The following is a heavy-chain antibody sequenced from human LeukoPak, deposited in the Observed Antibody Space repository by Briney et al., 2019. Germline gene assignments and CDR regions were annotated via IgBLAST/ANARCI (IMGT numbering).Heavy chain of an antibody. V-gene: IGHV3-7*01. CDR2: IKQDGRER. Sequence: PGGSLRLSCAASGFTYTNYWMSWVRQAPGKGLEWVANIKQDGRERYYVDSVKGRFTLSRDNAKNSMYLQMNSLRADDTAVYYCARDAYIDRYFDYWGQGTLVTVSS. J-gene: IGHJ4*02. CDR3: ARDAYIDRYFDY. CDR1: GFTYTNYW. D-gene: IGHD3-22*01.